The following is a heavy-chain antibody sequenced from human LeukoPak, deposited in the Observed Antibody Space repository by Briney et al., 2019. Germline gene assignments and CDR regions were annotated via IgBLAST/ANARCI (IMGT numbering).Heavy chain of an antibody. CDR3: AKDDYDFWSGYPSMFDY. Sequence: PGGSLRLSCAASGFTFSSYAMHWVRQAPGKGLEWVAVISYDGSNKYYADSVKGRFTISRDNSKNTLYLQMNSLRAEDTAVYYCAKDDYDFWSGYPSMFDYWGQGTLVTVSS. J-gene: IGHJ4*02. CDR2: ISYDGSNK. CDR1: GFTFSSYA. V-gene: IGHV3-30-3*01. D-gene: IGHD3-3*01.